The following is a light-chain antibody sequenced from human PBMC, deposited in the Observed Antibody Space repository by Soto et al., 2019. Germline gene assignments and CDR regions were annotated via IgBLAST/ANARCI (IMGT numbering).Light chain of an antibody. V-gene: IGKV1-5*01. J-gene: IGKJ2*01. CDR2: DAS. CDR3: QQYKSYSPYT. Sequence: DIQMTQSPSTLSASVGDRVTITCRASPSISSWLAWYQQKPGKAPKLLIYDASSLESGVPSRFSGSGSGTEFTLTISSLQPDDFATYYCQQYKSYSPYTFGQGTKLEIK. CDR1: PSISSW.